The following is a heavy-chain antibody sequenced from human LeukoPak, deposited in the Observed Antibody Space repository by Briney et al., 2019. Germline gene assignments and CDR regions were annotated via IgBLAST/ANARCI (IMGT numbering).Heavy chain of an antibody. J-gene: IGHJ3*02. CDR2: SSAYDGNT. D-gene: IGHD5-24*01. Sequence: ASVKVPCKAPGYTFDNYGSSWMRQAPGQGLEWMGWSSAYDGNTNYANKLQGRVTMTTDASTSTAFMELRSLTSDDTAVYFCARDFGMFTISHGDAFAIWGQGTVVTVSS. CDR3: ARDFGMFTISHGDAFAI. V-gene: IGHV1-18*01. CDR1: GYTFDNYG.